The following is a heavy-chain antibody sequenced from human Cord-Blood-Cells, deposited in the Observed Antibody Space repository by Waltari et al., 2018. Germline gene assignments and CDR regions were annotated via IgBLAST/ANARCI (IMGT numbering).Heavy chain of an antibody. CDR3: ARMSYYYGSGSYYY. Sequence: EVQLVESGGGLVQPGGSLRLSCAASGFTFSSYEMNWVRQAPGKGIEWVSYISSSGSTIYYADSVKGRFTISRDNAKNSLYLQMNSLRAEDTAVYYCARMSYYYGSGSYYYWGQGTLVTVSS. V-gene: IGHV3-48*03. J-gene: IGHJ4*02. CDR1: GFTFSSYE. CDR2: ISSSGSTI. D-gene: IGHD3-10*01.